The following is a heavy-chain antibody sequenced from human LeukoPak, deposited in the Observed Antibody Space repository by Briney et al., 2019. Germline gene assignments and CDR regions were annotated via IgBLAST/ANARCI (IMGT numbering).Heavy chain of an antibody. V-gene: IGHV3-30-3*01. CDR2: ISYDGSNK. Sequence: GGSLRLSCAASGFTFSSYAMHWVRQAPGKRLEWVAVISYDGSNKYYADSVKGRFTISRDNSKNTLYLQMNSLRAEDTAVYYCAREDGSSSYLFDYWGQGTLVTVSS. CDR1: GFTFSSYA. J-gene: IGHJ4*02. CDR3: AREDGSSSYLFDY. D-gene: IGHD6-6*01.